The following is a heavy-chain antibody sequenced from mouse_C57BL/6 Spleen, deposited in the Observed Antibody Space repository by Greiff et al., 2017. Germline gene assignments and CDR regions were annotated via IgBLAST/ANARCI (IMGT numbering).Heavy chain of an antibody. Sequence: VQRVASGAELVKPGASVTLSCKASGYTFTSYWMQWVKQRPGQGLEWIGEIDPSASYTNYNQKFKGKATLTVDTSSSTAYMQLSSLTSEDSAVYNCARDEGYWGQGTTLTVSS. V-gene: IGHV1-50*01. CDR3: ARDEGY. CDR1: GYTFTSYW. CDR2: IDPSASYT. J-gene: IGHJ2*01.